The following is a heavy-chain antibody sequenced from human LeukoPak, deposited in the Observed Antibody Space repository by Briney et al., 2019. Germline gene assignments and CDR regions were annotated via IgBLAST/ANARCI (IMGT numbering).Heavy chain of an antibody. CDR2: MYYSGST. CDR3: ALGSLGDYGNWFDL. V-gene: IGHV4-59*01. CDR1: GGSISRDY. J-gene: IGHJ5*02. D-gene: IGHD4-17*01. Sequence: PSETLSLTCSVSGGSISRDYWSWIRQPPGKGLEWIGYMYYSGSTNFNPSLKTRVTISVDTSKNHFSLKMSSVTAVDTAVYYCALGSLGDYGNWFDLWGQGTLVTVSS.